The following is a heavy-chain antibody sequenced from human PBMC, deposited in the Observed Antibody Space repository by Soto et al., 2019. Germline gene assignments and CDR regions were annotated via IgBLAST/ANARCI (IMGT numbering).Heavy chain of an antibody. D-gene: IGHD3-10*01. CDR2: IYHSGST. V-gene: IGHV4-59*08. Sequence: QLQLQESGPGLVNPSETLSLTCTVSGGSISNHYCSWFRQPPGKGLEWIGYIYHSGSTSYNPSLMSRVTMSVDSSKNQFSLMLNSVTATDTAIYYCARQGFGELHGLVDVWGQGTTVPVSS. J-gene: IGHJ6*02. CDR1: GGSISNHY. CDR3: ARQGFGELHGLVDV.